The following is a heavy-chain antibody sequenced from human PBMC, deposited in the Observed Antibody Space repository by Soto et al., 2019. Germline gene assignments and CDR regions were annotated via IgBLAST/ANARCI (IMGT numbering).Heavy chain of an antibody. Sequence: QITLMESGPTLVNPTQTLTLTCTFSGFSLNTGGVGVGWIRQPLGKALEWLALIYWDDDKRYSPSLRSRLTITKDTSQNQVVLTMTNIDPVDTATYYCTHSRCGGDCLQSYSSHYYYGMDVWGQGTTVTVSS. D-gene: IGHD2-21*02. CDR3: THSRCGGDCLQSYSSHYYYGMDV. V-gene: IGHV2-5*02. J-gene: IGHJ6*02. CDR2: IYWDDDK. CDR1: GFSLNTGGVG.